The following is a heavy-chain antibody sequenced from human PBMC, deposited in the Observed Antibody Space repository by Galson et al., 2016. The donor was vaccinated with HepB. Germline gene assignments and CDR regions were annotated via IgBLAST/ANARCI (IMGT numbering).Heavy chain of an antibody. D-gene: IGHD4-11*01. V-gene: IGHV4-34*01. Sequence: ETLSLTCSVSGGSFSSYSWTWIRQPPGKGLEWIGEIYHSGSTHYNPSLRSRVTISVDTSKNQLSLKLNSVTATDTAVYFCARNNSDYEGALDVWGQGTTVTVS. CDR1: GGSFSSYS. CDR3: ARNNSDYEGALDV. CDR2: IYHSGST. J-gene: IGHJ6*02.